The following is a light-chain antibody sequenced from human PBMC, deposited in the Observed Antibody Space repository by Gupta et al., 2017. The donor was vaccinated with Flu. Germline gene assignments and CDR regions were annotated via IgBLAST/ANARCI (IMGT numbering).Light chain of an antibody. Sequence: SALTQPASVSGAPGPSITISCLGTRSDVGTYRMVSWYQQHPGKAPKLMIYEVNKRPAGVANRLSGSKSGNTASLTISGRKEEDEADYFCYSDAGSSTFVFGTGTKVTVL. CDR3: YSDAGSSTFV. CDR2: EVN. V-gene: IGLV2-23*02. CDR1: RSDVGTYRM. J-gene: IGLJ1*01.